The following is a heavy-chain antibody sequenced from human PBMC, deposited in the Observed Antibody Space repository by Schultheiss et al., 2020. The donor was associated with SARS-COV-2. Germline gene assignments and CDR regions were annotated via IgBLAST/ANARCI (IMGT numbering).Heavy chain of an antibody. CDR3: ARDRYYDSSGYFWY. V-gene: IGHV3-23*01. CDR1: GFTFSSNY. CDR2: ISGSGGST. J-gene: IGHJ4*02. D-gene: IGHD3-22*01. Sequence: GGSLRLSCAASGFTFSSNYMSGVRQAPGKGLEWVSAISGSGGSTYYADSVKGRFTISRDNSKNTLYLQMNSLRAEDTAVYYCARDRYYDSSGYFWYWGQGTLVTVSS.